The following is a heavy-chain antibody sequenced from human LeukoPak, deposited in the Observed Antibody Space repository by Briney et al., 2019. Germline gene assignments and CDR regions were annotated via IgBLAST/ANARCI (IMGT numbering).Heavy chain of an antibody. Sequence: GASVKVSCKASGYTFTGYYLHWVRQAPGQGLEWMGCINPGSSHIDYAQKFQGRITTTRDTSISTAYMELRSLTSDDTAVYYCAREAMTDGNHLKTFDFWGQGTLVTVSS. CDR3: AREAMTDGNHLKTFDF. J-gene: IGHJ4*02. CDR2: INPGSSHI. D-gene: IGHD1-14*01. CDR1: GYTFTGYY. V-gene: IGHV1-2*02.